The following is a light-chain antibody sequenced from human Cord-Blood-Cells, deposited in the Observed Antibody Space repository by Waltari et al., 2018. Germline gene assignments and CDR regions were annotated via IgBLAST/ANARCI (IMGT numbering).Light chain of an antibody. CDR2: EDN. CDR1: RASIPSNY. Sequence: NFMLTQPHSGSESPGKTVTISCARSRASIPSNYLQWYQQSPGSSPTTVIYEDNQSPSGVPDRFSASIDSSTNSASLTISGLKTEDEADYYCQSYDSSNQVFGGGTKLTVL. V-gene: IGLV6-57*01. CDR3: QSYDSSNQV. J-gene: IGLJ2*01.